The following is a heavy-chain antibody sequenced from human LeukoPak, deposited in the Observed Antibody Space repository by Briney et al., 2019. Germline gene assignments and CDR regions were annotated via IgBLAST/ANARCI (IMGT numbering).Heavy chain of an antibody. CDR3: ARAAYAAGIEEIDP. Sequence: GGSLRLSCAASGFTFHSHSMNWVRQAPGKGLEWVSSISMTSSYIYYADSVKGRFTISRDNAKNSLYLQMNSLRAEDTAVYYCARAAYAAGIEEIDPWGQGTLVTVSS. J-gene: IGHJ5*02. CDR2: ISMTSSYI. D-gene: IGHD6-13*01. V-gene: IGHV3-21*01. CDR1: GFTFHSHS.